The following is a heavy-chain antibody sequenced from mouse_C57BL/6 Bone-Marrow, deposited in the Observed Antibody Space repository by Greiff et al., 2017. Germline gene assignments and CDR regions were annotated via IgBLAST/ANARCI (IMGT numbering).Heavy chain of an antibody. CDR2: IYPGDGDT. V-gene: IGHV1-82*01. D-gene: IGHD2-1*01. CDR3: ARSFYYGNY. Sequence: VHLVESGPELVKPGASVKISCKASGYAFSSSWMNWVKQRPGKGLEWIGRIYPGDGDTNYNGKFKGKATLTADKSSSTAYMQLSSLTSEDSAVYFCARSFYYGNYWGQGTTLTVSS. J-gene: IGHJ2*01. CDR1: GYAFSSSW.